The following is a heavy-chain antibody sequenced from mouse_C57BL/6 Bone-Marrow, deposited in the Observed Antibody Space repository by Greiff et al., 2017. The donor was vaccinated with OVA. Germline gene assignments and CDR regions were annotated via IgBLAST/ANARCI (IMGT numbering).Heavy chain of an antibody. CDR2: IWSGGST. V-gene: IGHV2-2*01. J-gene: IGHJ4*01. CDR3: ARKKTIYYGSSIYYAMDY. Sequence: QVQLQQSGPGLVQPSQSLSITCTVSGFSLTSYGVHWVRQSPGKGLEWLGVIWSGGSTDYNAAFISRLSISKDNSKSQVFFKMNSLQADDTAIYYCARKKTIYYGSSIYYAMDYWGQGTSVTVSS. CDR1: GFSLTSYG. D-gene: IGHD1-1*01.